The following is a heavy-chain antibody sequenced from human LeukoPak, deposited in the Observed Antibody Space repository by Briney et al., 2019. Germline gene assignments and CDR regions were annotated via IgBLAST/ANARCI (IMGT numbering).Heavy chain of an antibody. CDR3: VRGSSDWAGTDY. J-gene: IGHJ4*02. D-gene: IGHD2-21*02. V-gene: IGHV3-74*01. CDR2: LNEDVTYV. Sequence: GGSLRLSCVASGFTFSSHWMHWVRQAPGKGLLCVSRLNEDVTYVDYADSVKGRVTISRDNAKNMLHLQMNSLRVEDTAVYYCVRGSSDWAGTDYWGQGTLVTVSS. CDR1: GFTFSSHW.